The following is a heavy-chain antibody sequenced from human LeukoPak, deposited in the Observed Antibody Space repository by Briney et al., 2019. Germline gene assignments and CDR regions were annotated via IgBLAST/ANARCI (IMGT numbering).Heavy chain of an antibody. CDR3: ARESRIAVAGIDY. CDR1: GFTFDDYA. Sequence: HPGGSLRLSCAASGFTFDDYAMHWVRQAPGKGLEWVSLISWDGGSTYYADSVKGRFTISRDNSKNSLYLQMNSLRAEDTAVYYCARESRIAVAGIDYWGQGTLVTVSS. J-gene: IGHJ4*02. V-gene: IGHV3-43D*03. CDR2: ISWDGGST. D-gene: IGHD6-19*01.